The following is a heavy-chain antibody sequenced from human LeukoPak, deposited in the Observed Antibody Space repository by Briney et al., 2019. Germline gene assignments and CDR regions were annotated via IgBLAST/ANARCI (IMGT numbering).Heavy chain of an antibody. CDR2: IIPIFGTA. Sequence: SVKVSCKASGGTFSSYAISWVRQAPGQGLEWMGGIIPIFGTANYAQKFQGRVTITADESTSTAYMELSSLRSEDTAVYYCARSEGATFGAFDIWGQGTMVSVSS. D-gene: IGHD1-26*01. CDR1: GGTFSSYA. J-gene: IGHJ3*02. CDR3: ARSEGATFGAFDI. V-gene: IGHV1-69*01.